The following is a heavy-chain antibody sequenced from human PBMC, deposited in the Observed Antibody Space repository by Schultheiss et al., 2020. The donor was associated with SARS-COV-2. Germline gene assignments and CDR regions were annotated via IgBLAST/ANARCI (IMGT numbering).Heavy chain of an antibody. V-gene: IGHV4-34*01. CDR3: ARVAGYFDL. CDR2: IYHSGST. J-gene: IGHJ2*01. Sequence: SETLSLTCAVYGGSFSGYYWSWIRQPPGKGLEWIGEIYHSGSTNYNPSLKSRVTISVDTSKNQFSLKLSSVTAADTAVYYCARVAGYFDLWGRGTLVTVSS. CDR1: GGSFSGYY.